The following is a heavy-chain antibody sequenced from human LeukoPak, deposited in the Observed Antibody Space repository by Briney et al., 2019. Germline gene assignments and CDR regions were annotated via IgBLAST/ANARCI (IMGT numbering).Heavy chain of an antibody. V-gene: IGHV3-30*03. CDR2: ISYDGSNK. J-gene: IGHJ6*03. CDR1: GFSFSTYN. Sequence: PGESLRLSCAASGFSFSTYNMNWVRQAPGKGLEWVAVISYDGSNKYYADSVKGRFTISRDNSKNTLYLQMNSLRAEDTAVYYCARDPPLLGVVPVRLGYMDVWGKGTTVTVSS. D-gene: IGHD3-3*01. CDR3: ARDPPLLGVVPVRLGYMDV.